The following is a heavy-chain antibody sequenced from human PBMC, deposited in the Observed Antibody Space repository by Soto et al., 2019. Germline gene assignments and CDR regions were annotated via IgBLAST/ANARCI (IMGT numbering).Heavy chain of an antibody. CDR1: GFRFSSYT. J-gene: IGHJ4*02. CDR2: ISYDDGSNK. Sequence: GGSLRLSCAASGFRFSSYTMRWVRRAPGKGLEWVAVISYDDGSNKDYADSVKGRFTISRDNSKNTLSLQMNSLRAEDTAVYYCARDRGDSTVTTRHFDYWGQGTLVTVS. D-gene: IGHD4-17*01. V-gene: IGHV3-30-3*01. CDR3: ARDRGDSTVTTRHFDY.